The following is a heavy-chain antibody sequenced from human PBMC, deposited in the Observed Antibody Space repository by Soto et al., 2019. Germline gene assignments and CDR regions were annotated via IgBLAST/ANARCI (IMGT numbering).Heavy chain of an antibody. CDR1: GGSLSSSNW. Sequence: SETLSLTCAVAGGSLSSSNWWSWVRPPPGKGLEWIGEIYHSGSTNYNPSLKSRVTISVDKSKNQFSLKLSSVTAADTAVYYCARVGATTNYYGMDVWGQGTTVTVSS. CDR2: IYHSGST. CDR3: ARVGATTNYYGMDV. D-gene: IGHD1-26*01. V-gene: IGHV4-4*02. J-gene: IGHJ6*02.